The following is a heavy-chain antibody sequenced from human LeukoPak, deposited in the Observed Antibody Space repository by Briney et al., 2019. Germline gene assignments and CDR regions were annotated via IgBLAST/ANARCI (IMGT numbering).Heavy chain of an antibody. J-gene: IGHJ4*02. CDR2: IYPGDSDT. V-gene: IGHV5-51*01. CDR1: GYSFINYW. D-gene: IGHD4-23*01. Sequence: GESLKISCKGSGYSFINYWIGWVRQMPGRGLEWLGIIYPGDSDTKYSPSFQGQVTISADKSISTAYLQWSSLKASDTAMCYCARLNGGNSIPFDYWGQGTLVTVSS. CDR3: ARLNGGNSIPFDY.